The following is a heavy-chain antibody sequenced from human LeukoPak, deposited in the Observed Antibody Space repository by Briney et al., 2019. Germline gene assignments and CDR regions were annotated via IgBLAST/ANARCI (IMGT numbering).Heavy chain of an antibody. J-gene: IGHJ4*02. Sequence: GGSLRLSCAASGFTFSSYSMNWVRQAPGKGLEWVSAISGSGGSTYYADSVKGRFTIFRDNSKNTLYLQMNSLRAEDTAVYYCAKDFNGLPLRFLEWLLFAYFDYWGQGTLVTVSS. CDR1: GFTFSSYS. V-gene: IGHV3-23*01. D-gene: IGHD3-3*01. CDR2: ISGSGGST. CDR3: AKDFNGLPLRFLEWLLFAYFDY.